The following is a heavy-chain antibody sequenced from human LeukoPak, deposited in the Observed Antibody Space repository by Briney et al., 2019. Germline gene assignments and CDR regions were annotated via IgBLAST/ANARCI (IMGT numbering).Heavy chain of an antibody. CDR1: GGSFSGYY. D-gene: IGHD3-16*01. Sequence: SETLSLTCAVYGGSFSGYYWSWIRQPAGKGLEWIGRIYTSGSTNYNPSLKSRVTISVDTSKNQFSLKLSSVTAADTAVYYCARVAYVLRYYYYMDVWGKGTTVTISS. CDR2: IYTSGST. CDR3: ARVAYVLRYYYYMDV. J-gene: IGHJ6*03. V-gene: IGHV4-59*10.